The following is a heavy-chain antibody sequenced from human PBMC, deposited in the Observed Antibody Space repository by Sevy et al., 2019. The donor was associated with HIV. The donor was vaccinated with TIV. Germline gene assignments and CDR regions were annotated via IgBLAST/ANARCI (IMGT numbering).Heavy chain of an antibody. J-gene: IGHJ4*02. D-gene: IGHD1-26*01. V-gene: IGHV3-33*01. CDR2: IWYDGSNK. CDR1: GFTFSSYG. CDR3: ARERIVGATWGDFDY. Sequence: GGSLRLSCAASGFTFSSYGMHWVRQAPGKGLEWVAVIWYDGSNKYYADSVKGRFTISRDNSKNTLYLQMNSLRAEDTAVYYSARERIVGATWGDFDYWGQGTLVTLSS.